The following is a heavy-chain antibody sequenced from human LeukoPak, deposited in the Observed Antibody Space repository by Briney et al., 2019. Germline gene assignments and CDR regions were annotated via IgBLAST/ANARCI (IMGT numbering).Heavy chain of an antibody. V-gene: IGHV4-61*02. CDR2: IYTSGST. D-gene: IGHD3-16*01. Sequence: SETLSLTCTVSGGSISSGSYYWSWIRQPAGKGLEWIGRIYTSGSTNYNPSLKSRVTISVDTSKNQFSLKLSSVTAADTAVYYCARDSMPDYVWAFDIWGQGTMVTVSS. CDR3: ARDSMPDYVWAFDI. CDR1: GGSISSGSYY. J-gene: IGHJ3*02.